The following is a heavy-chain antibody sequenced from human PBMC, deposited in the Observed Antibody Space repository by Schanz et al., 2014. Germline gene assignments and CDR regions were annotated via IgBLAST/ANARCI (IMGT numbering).Heavy chain of an antibody. CDR3: AKGVGGGLLLGLTFDN. V-gene: IGHV3-23*04. CDR1: GFTFTGYV. J-gene: IGHJ3*02. D-gene: IGHD3-16*01. CDR2: LSASGGHT. Sequence: EVQLVESGGGLVQPGGSLRLSCAASGFTFTGYVMTWVRQAPGKGLEWVSGLSASGGHTYYADSVKGRFTISRDNSKNTVYLEMNNVRVDDTAVYYCAKGVGGGLLLGLTFDNWGRGTMVTVTS.